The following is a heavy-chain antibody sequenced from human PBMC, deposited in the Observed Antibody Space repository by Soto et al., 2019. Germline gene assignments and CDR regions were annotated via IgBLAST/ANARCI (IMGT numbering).Heavy chain of an antibody. CDR1: EFTFSDNG. Sequence: PGGSLRLSCASSEFTFSDNGMSWIRQAPGKGLELVAYISSSGPVIYYPDSVKGRFTISRDNAKNSLYLQMNSLRAEDTAVYYCVTTAEDRSTSHHSPHIIFDHWGQGTLVTVSS. V-gene: IGHV3-11*01. CDR2: ISSSGPVI. J-gene: IGHJ4*02. CDR3: VTTAEDRSTSHHSPHIIFDH. D-gene: IGHD2-2*01.